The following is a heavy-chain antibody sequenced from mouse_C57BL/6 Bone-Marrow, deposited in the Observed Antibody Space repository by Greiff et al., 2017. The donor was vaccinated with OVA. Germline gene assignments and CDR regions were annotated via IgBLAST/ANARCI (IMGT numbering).Heavy chain of an antibody. J-gene: IGHJ2*01. CDR3: ARSPYEGWDY. V-gene: IGHV1-55*01. Sequence: QVHVKQPGAELVKPGASVKMSCKASGYTFTSYWITWVKQRPGQGLEWIGDIYPGSGSTNYNEKFKSKATLTVDTSSSTAYMQLSSLTSEDSAVYYCARSPYEGWDYWGQGTTLTVSS. CDR1: GYTFTSYW. D-gene: IGHD2-3*01. CDR2: IYPGSGST.